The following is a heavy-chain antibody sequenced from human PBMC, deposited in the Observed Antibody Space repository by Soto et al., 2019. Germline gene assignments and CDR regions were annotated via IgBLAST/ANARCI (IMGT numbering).Heavy chain of an antibody. CDR2: IYYNGFT. J-gene: IGHJ5*02. CDR3: ARSYDFWRRPGHFDP. Sequence: SETLSLTCAVSGDSISSDSFYWGWIRQTPGKGLEWVGSIYYNGFTYYNPSLKSRITISVDTSKNQFSLKLSSVTAADTTAYYRARSYDFWRRPGHFDPWGQGILVTVSS. CDR1: GDSISSDSFY. V-gene: IGHV4-39*01. D-gene: IGHD3-3*01.